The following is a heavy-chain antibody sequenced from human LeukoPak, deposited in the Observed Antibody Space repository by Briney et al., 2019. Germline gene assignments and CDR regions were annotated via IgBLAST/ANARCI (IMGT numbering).Heavy chain of an antibody. D-gene: IGHD3-22*01. Sequence: GGSLRLSCAASGFTFSTYAMSWVRQAPGKGLEWVSTISDNGGYTYYADSVKGRFTVSRDNSKNTLRLQMDSLRAEDTAVYYCGCRGKYYDSVGYHNWGQGTLVTVSS. CDR2: ISDNGGYT. CDR1: GFTFSTYA. V-gene: IGHV3-23*01. CDR3: GCRGKYYDSVGYHN. J-gene: IGHJ4*02.